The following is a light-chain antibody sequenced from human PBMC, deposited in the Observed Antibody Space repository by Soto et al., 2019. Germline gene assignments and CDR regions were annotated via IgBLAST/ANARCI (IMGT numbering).Light chain of an antibody. CDR1: SSNIGSNK. Sequence: QSVLTQPPSASGTPGQRVTISCSGSSSNIGSNKVSWYQQLPGTAPKLLIYFNNQRPSGVPDRFSGSKSDTSASLAISGLQSEDEANYYCAAWDDSLNGVVFGGGTKLTVL. V-gene: IGLV1-44*01. CDR3: AAWDDSLNGVV. J-gene: IGLJ3*02. CDR2: FNN.